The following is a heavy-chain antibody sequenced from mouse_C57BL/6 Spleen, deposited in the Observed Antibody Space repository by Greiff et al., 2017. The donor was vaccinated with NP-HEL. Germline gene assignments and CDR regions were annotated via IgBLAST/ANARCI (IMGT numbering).Heavy chain of an antibody. CDR2: IYPGSGST. D-gene: IGHD2-1*01. J-gene: IGHJ2*01. V-gene: IGHV1-55*01. CDR1: GYTFTSYW. CDR3: ARSGGNYLDYFDY. Sequence: QVQLQQPGAELVKPGASVKISCKASGYTFTSYWITWVKQRPGQGLEWIGDIYPGSGSTNYNEKFKSKATLTVDTSSSTAYMQLSSLTSEDSAVYYCARSGGNYLDYFDYWGQGTTLTVSS.